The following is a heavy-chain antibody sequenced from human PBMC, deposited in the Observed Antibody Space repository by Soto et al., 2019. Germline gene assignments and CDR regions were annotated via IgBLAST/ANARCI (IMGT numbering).Heavy chain of an antibody. Sequence: GESLKISCKGSGYSFTSYWIGWVRQMPGKGLEWMGIIYPGDSDTRYSPSFQGQVTISADKSISTAYLQWSSLKASDTAMYYCARVTPEIYDILTGYYIRADAFDIWGKGTMVTVSS. J-gene: IGHJ3*02. CDR2: IYPGDSDT. D-gene: IGHD3-9*01. V-gene: IGHV5-51*01. CDR1: GYSFTSYW. CDR3: ARVTPEIYDILTGYYIRADAFDI.